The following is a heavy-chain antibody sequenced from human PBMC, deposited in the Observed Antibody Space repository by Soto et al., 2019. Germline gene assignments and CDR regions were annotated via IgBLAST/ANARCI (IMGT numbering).Heavy chain of an antibody. CDR1: GVTFSSYS. CDR2: ISSSSSSYI. CDR3: ARPPHIQEYYDILTGYYTVLHPLDY. D-gene: IGHD3-9*01. J-gene: IGHJ4*02. V-gene: IGHV3-21*01. Sequence: PGGSLRLACAASGVTFSSYSMNGVRQAPGKGLEWVSSISSSSSSYIYYADSVKGRFTISRDNAKNSLYLQMNSLRAEDTAVHYCARPPHIQEYYDILTGYYTVLHPLDYWGQGTLVTVSS.